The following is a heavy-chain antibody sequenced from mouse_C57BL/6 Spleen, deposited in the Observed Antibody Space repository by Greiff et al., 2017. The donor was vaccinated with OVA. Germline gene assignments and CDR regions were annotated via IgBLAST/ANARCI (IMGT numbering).Heavy chain of an antibody. V-gene: IGHV14-4*01. Sequence: VQLQQSGAELVRPGASVKLSCTASGFNIKDDYMHWVKQRPEQGLEWIGWLDPENGDPEYASTFQGKATITADTSSNTAYLQLSSLTSEDTAVYYCTYSRLITNYYFDYWGQGTTLTVSS. D-gene: IGHD1-1*01. CDR3: TYSRLITNYYFDY. CDR2: LDPENGDP. J-gene: IGHJ2*01. CDR1: GFNIKDDY.